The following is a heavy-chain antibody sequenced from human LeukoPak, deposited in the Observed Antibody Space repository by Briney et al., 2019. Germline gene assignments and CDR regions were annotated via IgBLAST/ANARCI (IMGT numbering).Heavy chain of an antibody. J-gene: IGHJ4*02. CDR1: GYTFTGYY. CDR2: INPNSGGT. CDR3: ARGSGSYYNSDY. Sequence: ASVKVSCRASGYTFTGYYMHWVRQAPGQGLEWMGWINPNSGGTNYAQKFQGRVTMTRDTSISTAYMELSSLRSEDTAVYYCARGSGSYYNSDYWGQGTLVTVSS. V-gene: IGHV1-2*02. D-gene: IGHD3-10*01.